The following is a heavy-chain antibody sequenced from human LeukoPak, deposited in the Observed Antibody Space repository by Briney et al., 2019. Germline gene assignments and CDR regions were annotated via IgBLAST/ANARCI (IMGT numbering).Heavy chain of an antibody. Sequence: SETLSLTCTVSSGSISTSNYYWGWVRQPPGKALEWIGNIFYSGSTYYSPSLKSRVTISVDTSKNQFSLKLSSVTAADTAVYYCARGPDYYDSSGYYYYWGQGTLVTVSS. V-gene: IGHV4-39*07. CDR3: ARGPDYYDSSGYYYY. D-gene: IGHD3-22*01. CDR2: IFYSGST. J-gene: IGHJ4*02. CDR1: SGSISTSNYY.